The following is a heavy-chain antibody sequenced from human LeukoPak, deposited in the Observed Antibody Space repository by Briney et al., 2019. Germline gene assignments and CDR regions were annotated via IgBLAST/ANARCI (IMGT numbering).Heavy chain of an antibody. D-gene: IGHD6-13*01. Sequence: TGKPLKISSKASGYSFATYWSAWVRQMPGKGLEWMGIIYPDESNITSSPSFRGQVTISADKSISTTYLQWSSLKASDTAIYYCARAPSRGYSSSFEYWGQGNLVTVSS. CDR2: IYPDESNI. CDR3: ARAPSRGYSSSFEY. V-gene: IGHV5-51*01. J-gene: IGHJ4*02. CDR1: GYSFATYW.